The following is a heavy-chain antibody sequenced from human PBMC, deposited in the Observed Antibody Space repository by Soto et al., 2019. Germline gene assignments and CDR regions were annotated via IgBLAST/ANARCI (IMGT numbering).Heavy chain of an antibody. Sequence: EVHLLESGGGLVQPGGSLRLSCAASGLTFKSYAMSWVRQAPGKGLEWVSGISGSGGSTDYADSVKGRFTISRDNSKNTLYLPMNSLRVEDTALYYCAKGQYSGVAGGLVYWGQGTLVTVSS. CDR3: AKGQYSGVAGGLVY. D-gene: IGHD1-26*01. CDR2: ISGSGGST. J-gene: IGHJ4*02. V-gene: IGHV3-23*01. CDR1: GLTFKSYA.